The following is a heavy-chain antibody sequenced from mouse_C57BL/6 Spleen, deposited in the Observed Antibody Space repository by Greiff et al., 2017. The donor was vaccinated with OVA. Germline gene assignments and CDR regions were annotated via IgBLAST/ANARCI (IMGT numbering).Heavy chain of an antibody. Sequence: EVKLVESGGGLVQPGGSLKLSCAASGFTFSDYYMYWVRQTPEKRLEWVAYISNGGGSTYYPDTVKGRFTISRDNAKNTLYLQMSRLKSEDTAMYYCARHLLLRGYAMDYWGQGTSVTVSS. CDR1: GFTFSDYY. D-gene: IGHD1-1*01. CDR3: ARHLLLRGYAMDY. V-gene: IGHV5-12*01. CDR2: ISNGGGST. J-gene: IGHJ4*01.